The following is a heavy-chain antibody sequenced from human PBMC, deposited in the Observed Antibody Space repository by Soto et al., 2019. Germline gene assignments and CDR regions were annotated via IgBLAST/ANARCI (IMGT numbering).Heavy chain of an antibody. D-gene: IGHD3-10*01. Sequence: PGGSLRLSCAASGFTFSSYAMSWVRQAPGKGLEWVSAISGSGGSTYYADSVKGRFTISRDNSKNTLYLQMNSLRAEDTAVYYCAKDFPIFGGSGSPPNWFDPWGQGTMVTVSS. CDR2: ISGSGGST. J-gene: IGHJ5*02. CDR1: GFTFSSYA. CDR3: AKDFPIFGGSGSPPNWFDP. V-gene: IGHV3-23*01.